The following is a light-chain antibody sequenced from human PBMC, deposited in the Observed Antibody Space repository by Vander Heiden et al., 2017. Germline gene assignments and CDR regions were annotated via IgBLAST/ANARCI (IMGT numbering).Light chain of an antibody. V-gene: IGKV3-11*01. J-gene: IGKJ4*01. CDR2: DAS. CDR3: QQRSNWPPLT. Sequence: EIVLTPSPATLSLSPGEIATLSCRASQSVSSYLAWYQQKPGQAPRLLIYDASNRATGIPARFSGSGSGTDFTLTISSLEPEDFAVYYCQQRSNWPPLTFGGGTKVEIK. CDR1: QSVSSY.